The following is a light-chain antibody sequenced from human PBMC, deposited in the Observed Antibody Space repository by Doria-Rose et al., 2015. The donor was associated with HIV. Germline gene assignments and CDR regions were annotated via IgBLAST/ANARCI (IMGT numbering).Light chain of an antibody. Sequence: TQSPGTLALSPGERATLSCRASQSFSSTYLAWYQQKPGQAPSLLIYDGSTRATGIPDRFSASGSGTDFTLTINRLEPEDFALYYCRQYGTSWTFGQGTKVEI. CDR1: QSFSSTY. CDR2: DGS. V-gene: IGKV3-20*01. CDR3: RQYGTSWT. J-gene: IGKJ1*01.